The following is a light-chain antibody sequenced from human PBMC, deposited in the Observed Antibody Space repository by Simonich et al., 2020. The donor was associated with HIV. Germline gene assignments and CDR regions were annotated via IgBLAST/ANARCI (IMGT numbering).Light chain of an antibody. V-gene: IGLV4-69*01. CDR2: LNSDGSH. CDR1: SGNSSYA. CDR3: QTWGTGIHV. J-gene: IGLJ1*01. Sequence: QLVLTQSPSASASLGASVKLTCTLSSGNSSYAIAWHQQQPEKGPRYLMKLNSDGSHSKGDGIPDRFSGSSSGAERYLTISSLQSEDEADYYCQTWGTGIHVFGTGTKVTVL.